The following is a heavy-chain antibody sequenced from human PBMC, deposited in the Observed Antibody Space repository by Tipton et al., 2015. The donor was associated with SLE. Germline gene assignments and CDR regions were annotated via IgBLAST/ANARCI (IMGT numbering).Heavy chain of an antibody. CDR1: GGSISSYY. D-gene: IGHD4-17*01. Sequence: LSLTCTVSGGSISSYYWSWVRQPPGKGLEWIGFIYYSGSTDYNPSLKSRVTISVDTSKNQFSLKVSSVTAADTAVYYCARDLGGDFDYWGQGALVTVSS. CDR2: IYYSGST. CDR3: ARDLGGDFDY. J-gene: IGHJ4*02. V-gene: IGHV4-59*01.